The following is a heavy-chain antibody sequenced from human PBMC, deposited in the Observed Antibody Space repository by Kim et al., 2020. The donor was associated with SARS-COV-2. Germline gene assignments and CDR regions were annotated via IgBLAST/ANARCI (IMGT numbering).Heavy chain of an antibody. J-gene: IGHJ5*02. D-gene: IGHD6-19*01. CDR2: ISSSSSYI. Sequence: GGSLRLSCAASGFTFSSYSMNWVRQAPGKGLEWVSSISSSSSYIYYADSVKGRFTISRDNAKNSLYLQMNSLRAEDTAVYYCARDQLFVAGTDGWFDPWGQGTLVTVSS. CDR3: ARDQLFVAGTDGWFDP. CDR1: GFTFSSYS. V-gene: IGHV3-21*01.